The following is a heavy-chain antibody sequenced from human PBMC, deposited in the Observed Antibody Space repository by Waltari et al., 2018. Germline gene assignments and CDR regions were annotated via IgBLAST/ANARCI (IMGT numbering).Heavy chain of an antibody. Sequence: QLHLQESGTGLVKPSETLSLTCTVSGGYISSSSYYWGWIRQPPGKGLEWIGTIYYSRSTSYTTSRMIRVTISVDTSKNQCSLKLSSVTAADTALYYCARHLGSPRYVCYFDYWGQGSLVTVSS. CDR2: IYYSRST. CDR1: GGYISSSSYY. V-gene: IGHV4-39*01. CDR3: ARHLGSPRYVCYFDY. D-gene: IGHD3-16*01. J-gene: IGHJ4*02.